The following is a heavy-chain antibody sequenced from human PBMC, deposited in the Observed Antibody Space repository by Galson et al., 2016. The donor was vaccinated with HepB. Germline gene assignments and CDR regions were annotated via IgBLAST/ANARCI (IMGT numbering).Heavy chain of an antibody. J-gene: IGHJ2*01. CDR3: AKEATATTGAKTKRVWYFDL. V-gene: IGHV3-48*02. Sequence: SLRLSCAASGFTFSTYSMDWVRQAPGKGLEWISYISTSSSTIYYADSVKGRFTISSDDATNSLYLQMNSLRDEDTAVYYCAKEATATTGAKTKRVWYFDLWGRGTLVTVSS. CDR2: ISTSSSTI. CDR1: GFTFSTYS. D-gene: IGHD1-7*01.